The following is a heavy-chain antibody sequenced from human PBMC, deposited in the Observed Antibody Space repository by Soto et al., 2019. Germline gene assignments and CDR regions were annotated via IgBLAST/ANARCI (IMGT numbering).Heavy chain of an antibody. V-gene: IGHV4-34*01. D-gene: IGHD3-10*01. Sequence: SETLSLTCAVYGGSFSGYYWSWIRQPPGKGLEWIGEINHSGSTNYNPSLKSRVTISVDTSKNQFSLKLSSVTAADTAVYYCARAGALWFGELSSYYYYYMDVWGKGTTVTVSS. CDR3: ARAGALWFGELSSYYYYYMDV. CDR1: GGSFSGYY. J-gene: IGHJ6*03. CDR2: INHSGST.